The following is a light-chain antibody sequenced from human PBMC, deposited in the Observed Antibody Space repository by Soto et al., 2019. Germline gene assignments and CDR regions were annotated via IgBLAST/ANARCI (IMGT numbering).Light chain of an antibody. J-gene: IGLJ1*01. V-gene: IGLV2-14*01. CDR2: DVS. CDR1: SSDVGDYNY. Sequence: QSALTQPASVSGSPGQSITISCTGTSSDVGDYNYVSWYQQHPGKAPKLMIYDVSNRPSGVSNRFSGSKSGNTASLTISGHQDEDEADYYCSSYTSSSLRVFGTGTKLTVL. CDR3: SSYTSSSLRV.